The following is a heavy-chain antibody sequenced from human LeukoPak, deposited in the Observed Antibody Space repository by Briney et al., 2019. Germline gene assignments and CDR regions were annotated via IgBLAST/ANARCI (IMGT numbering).Heavy chain of an antibody. CDR1: GYTFTSYW. J-gene: IGHJ4*02. V-gene: IGHV1-46*01. CDR3: AKAPRNSSTMLDY. D-gene: IGHD6-13*01. Sequence: VASVEVSCKASGYTFTSYWIQWVRQAPGQGLEWVGLIDPSDGSVAYAHRFQGRVTMTRDTSTSIVYMDLSSLRSEDTAVYYCAKAPRNSSTMLDYWGQGTLLTVSS. CDR2: IDPSDGSV.